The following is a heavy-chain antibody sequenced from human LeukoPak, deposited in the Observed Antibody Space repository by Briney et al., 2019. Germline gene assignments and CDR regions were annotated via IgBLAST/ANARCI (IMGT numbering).Heavy chain of an antibody. CDR1: GFTFSSYS. V-gene: IGHV3-21*01. D-gene: IGHD2/OR15-2a*01. Sequence: GGSLRLSCAASGFTFSSYSMNWVRQAPGKGLEWVSSISSGSTYMYYADSAKGRFTISRDNAKESLYLQMNSLRAEDTALYFCARDKVSVIPALDYWGQGTLVIVSS. J-gene: IGHJ4*02. CDR2: ISSGSTYM. CDR3: ARDKVSVIPALDY.